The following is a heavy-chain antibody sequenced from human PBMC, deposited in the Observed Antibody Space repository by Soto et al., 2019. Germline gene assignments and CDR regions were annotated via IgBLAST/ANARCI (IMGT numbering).Heavy chain of an antibody. D-gene: IGHD3-16*01. CDR3: ARQGSNGAYYYYGMDV. V-gene: IGHV5-51*01. CDR1: GYRFSSYW. J-gene: IGHJ6*02. Sequence: GESLKISCQGSGYRFSSYWIAWVRQMPGKGLEWMGIIYPGDSDTGYSPSFEGQVTISADKSNSTAYLQWSSLKASDTAMYYCARQGSNGAYYYYGMDVWGQGTTVTVSS. CDR2: IYPGDSDT.